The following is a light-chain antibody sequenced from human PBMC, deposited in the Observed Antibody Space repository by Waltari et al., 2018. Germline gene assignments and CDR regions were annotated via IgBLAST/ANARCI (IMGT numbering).Light chain of an antibody. J-gene: IGKJ2*03. Sequence: EIVMTQSPVTLSVSPGERVTLSCRASQSIGSHLAWYQQKPGQPPRLLIYGASTRASGIPARFSGSGSETDFTLTISSLQSEDSAIYYCQQYSAWPPMFSFGQGTKLEIK. CDR1: QSIGSH. V-gene: IGKV3-15*01. CDR2: GAS. CDR3: QQYSAWPPMFS.